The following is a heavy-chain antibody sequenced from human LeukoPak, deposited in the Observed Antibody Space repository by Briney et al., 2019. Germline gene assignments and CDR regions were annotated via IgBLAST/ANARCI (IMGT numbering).Heavy chain of an antibody. D-gene: IGHD6-13*01. CDR3: ARGRGYSSSWYGGVY. CDR1: GYTLTGYY. CDR2: INPNSGGT. V-gene: IGHV1-2*02. Sequence: WASVKVSCKASGYTLTGYYMHWVRQAPGQGLEWMGWINPNSGGTNYAQKFQGRVTMTRDTSISTAYMELSRLRSDDTAVYYCARGRGYSSSWYGGVYWGQGTLVTVSS. J-gene: IGHJ4*02.